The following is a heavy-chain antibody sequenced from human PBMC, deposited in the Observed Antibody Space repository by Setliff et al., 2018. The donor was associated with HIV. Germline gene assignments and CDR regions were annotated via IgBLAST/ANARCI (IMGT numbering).Heavy chain of an antibody. CDR2: ISYTGST. Sequence: ETLSLTCAVSSYSISSGYYWGWIRQPPGKGLEWIGTISYTGSTYYDPSLKSRVTISLDTSKNQFFLKLSSVTAPDTAVYYCARHANYDFWSGYWGYYFDYWGQGTLVTVSS. J-gene: IGHJ4*02. CDR1: SYSISSGYY. V-gene: IGHV4-38-2*01. CDR3: ARHANYDFWSGYWGYYFDY. D-gene: IGHD3-3*01.